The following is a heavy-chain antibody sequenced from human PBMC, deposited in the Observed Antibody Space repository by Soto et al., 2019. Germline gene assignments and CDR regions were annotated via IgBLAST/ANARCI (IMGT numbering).Heavy chain of an antibody. V-gene: IGHV4-39*01. J-gene: IGHJ5*02. Sequence: QLHLQESGPRLVKPSETLSLMCTVSGGSIKTSSFYWAWIRQSPGKGLEWIGSIYHSGSTLYNPSLKNLVTISIDTSKSQSSQKLNSVPDTDTAVYFCARQAPADVLTSRGAWFDPWGQGILVTVSS. CDR2: IYHSGST. CDR3: ARQAPADVLTSRGAWFDP. D-gene: IGHD3-9*01. CDR1: GGSIKTSSFY.